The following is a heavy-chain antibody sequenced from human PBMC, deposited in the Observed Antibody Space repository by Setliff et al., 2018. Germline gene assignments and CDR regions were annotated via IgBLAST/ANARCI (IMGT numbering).Heavy chain of an antibody. J-gene: IGHJ5*01. CDR3: VGRDFSGGDS. D-gene: IGHD6-25*01. Sequence: SETLSLTCIVAGDSISNSDYYWGWIRQPTGKGLEWIGRVYNTGTTNYNPSLKSRVTISISADTSNKSFSLNLFSVTAADTSVYYCVGRDFSGGDSWGHGTLVTVSS. V-gene: IGHV4-39*02. CDR1: GDSISNSDYY. CDR2: VYNTGTT.